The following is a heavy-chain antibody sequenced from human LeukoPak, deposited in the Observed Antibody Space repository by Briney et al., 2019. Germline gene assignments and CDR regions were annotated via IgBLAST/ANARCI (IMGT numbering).Heavy chain of an antibody. CDR2: IYHSGST. D-gene: IGHD3-3*01. J-gene: IGHJ4*02. V-gene: IGHV4-30-2*01. CDR3: ARTSYDFWSGYSYYFDY. CDR1: GGSFSGYY. Sequence: SETLSLTCAVYGGSFSGYYWSWIRQPPGKGLEWIGYIYHSGSTYYNPSLKSRVTISVDRSKNQFSLKLSSVTAADTAVYYCARTSYDFWSGYSYYFDYWGQGTLVTVSS.